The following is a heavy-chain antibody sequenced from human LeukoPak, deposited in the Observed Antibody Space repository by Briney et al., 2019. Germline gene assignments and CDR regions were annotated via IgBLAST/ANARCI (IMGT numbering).Heavy chain of an antibody. V-gene: IGHV4-30-2*01. CDR2: IYHSGST. Sequence: PSETLSLTCAVSGGSISSGGYSWSWIRQPPGKGLEWIGYIYHSGSTYYNPSLKSRVTISVDRSKNQFSLKLSSVTAADTAVYYCARWSGGVLTYWGQGTLVTVSS. J-gene: IGHJ4*02. CDR3: ARWSGGVLTY. CDR1: GGSISSGGYS. D-gene: IGHD3-3*01.